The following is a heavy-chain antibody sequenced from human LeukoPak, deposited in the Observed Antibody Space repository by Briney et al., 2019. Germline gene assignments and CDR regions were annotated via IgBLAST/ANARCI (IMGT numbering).Heavy chain of an antibody. Sequence: KTGGSLRLSCEASGFTFSKVWMSWVRRAPGKGVEWVGRIKSKSDDGTTDYAPPVRGRFTISRDDSKSTVYLQMDSLRSEDTAVYYCCGTRGDLWGQGTLVTVSS. CDR2: IKSKSDDGTT. CDR3: CGTRGDL. J-gene: IGHJ5*02. V-gene: IGHV3-15*01. CDR1: GFTFSKVW. D-gene: IGHD1-14*01.